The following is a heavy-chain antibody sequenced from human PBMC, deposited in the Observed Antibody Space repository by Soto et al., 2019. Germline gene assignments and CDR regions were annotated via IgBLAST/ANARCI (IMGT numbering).Heavy chain of an antibody. Sequence: QVQLQESGPGLVKPSQTLSLTCTVSGGSISSGGYFWSWIRQPPGKGLEWIGNIFYSGTTYYNPSLKSRVTIPVDTSKNQFSLKLSSVTAAHTAVYFCSRGVLYWGQGTLVTVSS. J-gene: IGHJ4*02. V-gene: IGHV4-31*03. CDR2: IFYSGTT. CDR1: GGSISSGGYF. D-gene: IGHD1-1*01. CDR3: SRGVLY.